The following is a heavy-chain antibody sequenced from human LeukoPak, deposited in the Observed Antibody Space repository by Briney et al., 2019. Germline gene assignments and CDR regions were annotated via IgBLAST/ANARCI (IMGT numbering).Heavy chain of an antibody. D-gene: IGHD3-22*01. CDR3: ARGGGAKSFYDSSGYYDDYFDY. V-gene: IGHV4-34*01. CDR1: GGSFSGYY. J-gene: IGHJ4*02. Sequence: SETLSLTCAVFGGSFSGYYWSWIRQPPGKGLEWIGEINHSGSTNYNPSLKSRATISVDTSKNQFSLKLSSVTAADTAVYYCARGGGAKSFYDSSGYYDDYFDYWGQGTLVTVSS. CDR2: INHSGST.